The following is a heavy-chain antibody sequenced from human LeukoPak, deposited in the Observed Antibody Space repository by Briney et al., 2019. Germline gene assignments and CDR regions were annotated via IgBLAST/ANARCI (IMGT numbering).Heavy chain of an antibody. D-gene: IGHD3-9*01. CDR1: GFTFSSYC. V-gene: IGHV3-30*18. CDR3: AKEPYDVLAGGGMDV. Sequence: GGSLRLSCAASGFTFSSYCVHWVRQAPGKGLEWVAVMSYDGGDKYYADSVKGRFTISRDNSKYTLYLEMNSMRAEDTAVYYCAKEPYDVLAGGGMDVWGQGTTVTVSS. J-gene: IGHJ6*02. CDR2: MSYDGGDK.